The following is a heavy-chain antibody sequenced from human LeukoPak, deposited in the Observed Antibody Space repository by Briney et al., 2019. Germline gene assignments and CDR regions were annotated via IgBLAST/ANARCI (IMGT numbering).Heavy chain of an antibody. CDR2: ISSSSTTI. J-gene: IGHJ4*02. CDR3: ARGPSGYHNT. V-gene: IGHV3-48*03. CDR1: GFTFISYE. Sequence: GGSLRLSCAASGFTFISYEMNWVRQAPGKGLEWISYISSSSTTIYYADSVKGRFTISRDNSKNTLYLQMNSLRAEDTAVYYCARGPSGYHNTGGQGTLVTVSS. D-gene: IGHD5-12*01.